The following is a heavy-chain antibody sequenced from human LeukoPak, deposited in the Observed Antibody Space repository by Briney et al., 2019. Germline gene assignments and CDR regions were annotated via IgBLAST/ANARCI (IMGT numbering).Heavy chain of an antibody. CDR2: INHSGST. D-gene: IGHD5-12*01. J-gene: IGHJ4*02. Sequence: PSETLSLTCAVYGGSFSGYYWSWIRQPPGKGLEWIGEINHSGSTNYNPSLKSRVTISVDTSKNQFSLKLSSVTAADTAVYYCARDHSGYGRFDYWGQGTLVTVSS. CDR1: GGSFSGYY. CDR3: ARDHSGYGRFDY. V-gene: IGHV4-34*01.